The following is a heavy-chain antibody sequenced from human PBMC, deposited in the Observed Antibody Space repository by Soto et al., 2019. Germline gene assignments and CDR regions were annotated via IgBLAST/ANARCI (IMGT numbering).Heavy chain of an antibody. CDR2: IIPIFGTA. CDR1: GGTFSSYA. J-gene: IGHJ4*02. D-gene: IGHD6-13*01. V-gene: IGHV1-69*01. CDR3: ARDLSEGQQN. Sequence: QVPLVQSGAEVKKPGSSVKVSCKASGGTFSSYAISWVRQAPGQGLEWMGGIIPIFGTANYAQKFQGRVTSPADESTSTSYMELSSLRSEDTAVYYCARDLSEGQQNWGQGTLVTVSS.